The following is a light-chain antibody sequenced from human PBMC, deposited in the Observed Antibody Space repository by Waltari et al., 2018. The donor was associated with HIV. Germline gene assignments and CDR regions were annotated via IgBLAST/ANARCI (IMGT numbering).Light chain of an antibody. J-gene: IGLJ1*01. CDR3: SSYAGSNNYV. Sequence: QSALTQPPSASGSPGQSVTISCTGTSSDVGRYNYVSWYEQHPGKAPKLMIYEVSNRPSGVPDRFSGSKSGNTASLTVSGLQAEDEADYYCSSYAGSNNYVFGTGTKVTVL. CDR1: SSDVGRYNY. CDR2: EVS. V-gene: IGLV2-8*01.